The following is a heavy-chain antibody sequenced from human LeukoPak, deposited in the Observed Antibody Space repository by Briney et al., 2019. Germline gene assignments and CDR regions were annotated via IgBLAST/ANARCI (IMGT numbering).Heavy chain of an antibody. CDR3: ARVRAYYDGSGDPFDS. CDR2: INPKNGGA. Sequence: ASVKVSCKASGYTFTGYHMHWVRQAPGQGLEWMGWINPKNGGANYAQQFQGRVTMTRDTSIGTVYMELSSLTSDDTAVYYCARVRAYYDGSGDPFDSWGQGTLVTVSS. V-gene: IGHV1-2*02. D-gene: IGHD3-22*01. J-gene: IGHJ4*02. CDR1: GYTFTGYH.